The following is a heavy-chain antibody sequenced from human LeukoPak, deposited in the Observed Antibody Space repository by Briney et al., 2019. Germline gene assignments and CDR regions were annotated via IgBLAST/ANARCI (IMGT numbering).Heavy chain of an antibody. V-gene: IGHV3-7*03. CDR2: IKEDGSEE. J-gene: IGHJ4*02. Sequence: GGSPRLSCAASGFTFSGSWMDWVRQAPGKGLEWVANIKEDGSEEYYVDSVKGRFTISRDNAKNSLYLQMNSLRAEDTAVYYCAKNSGWFRFDYWGQGTLVTVSS. CDR3: AKNSGWFRFDY. D-gene: IGHD6-13*01. CDR1: GFTFSGSW.